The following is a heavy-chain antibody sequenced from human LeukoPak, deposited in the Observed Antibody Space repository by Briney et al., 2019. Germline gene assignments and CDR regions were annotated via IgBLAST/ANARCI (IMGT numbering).Heavy chain of an antibody. D-gene: IGHD4-11*01. CDR2: INNDGSST. CDR3: AREVTSTFDY. CDR1: GFTFSSYW. V-gene: IGHV3-74*01. Sequence: PGGSLRLSCAASGFTFSSYWMHRVRQAPGKGLVWVSHINNDGSSTSYADSVKGRFTISRDNAKNTLYLQMNSLRAEDTAVYYCAREVTSTFDYWGQGTLVTVSS. J-gene: IGHJ4*02.